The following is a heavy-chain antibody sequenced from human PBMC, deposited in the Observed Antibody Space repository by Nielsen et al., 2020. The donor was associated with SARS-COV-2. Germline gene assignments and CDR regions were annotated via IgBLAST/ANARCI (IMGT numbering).Heavy chain of an antibody. CDR2: ISWNSGTV. D-gene: IGHD2-15*01. CDR1: GFTLEDYA. V-gene: IGHV3-9*01. CDR3: AKGGECSAGSCYSWTYSYGMDV. J-gene: IGHJ6*02. Sequence: GGSLRLSCAASGFTLEDYAMHWVRQAPGKGLEWVSGISWNSGTVGYADSVKGRFTISRDNAKNLLYLQMDSLRTEDTALYYCAKGGECSAGSCYSWTYSYGMDVWGLGTTVTVSS.